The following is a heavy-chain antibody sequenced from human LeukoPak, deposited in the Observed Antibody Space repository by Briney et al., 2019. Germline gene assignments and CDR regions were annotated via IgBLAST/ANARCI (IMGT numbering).Heavy chain of an antibody. CDR2: IYPGDSDT. CDR3: ARNDFWSASWFDP. J-gene: IGHJ5*02. Sequence: GESLKISCKGSGYSFTSYWIGWVRQMPGKGLEWMGIIYPGDSDTRYSPSSHGQVTISADKSISTAYLQWSSLKASDTAMYYCARNDFWSASWFDPWGQGTLVTVSS. D-gene: IGHD3-3*01. V-gene: IGHV5-51*01. CDR1: GYSFTSYW.